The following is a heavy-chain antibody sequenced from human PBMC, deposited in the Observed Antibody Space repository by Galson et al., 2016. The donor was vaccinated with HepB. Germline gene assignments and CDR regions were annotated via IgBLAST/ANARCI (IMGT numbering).Heavy chain of an antibody. CDR3: ARGHPDRPNRKASDS. CDR1: GYTFSSYG. D-gene: IGHD3-22*01. J-gene: IGHJ3*02. Sequence: SVKVSCKASGYTFSSYGVTWVRQAPGQGLEWMGWISGYDGSTTYAQKFQARITMTADTSTSTAYMELRSLRSDDTAIYFCARGHPDRPNRKASDSWGQGTMVTVSS. V-gene: IGHV1-18*01. CDR2: ISGYDGST.